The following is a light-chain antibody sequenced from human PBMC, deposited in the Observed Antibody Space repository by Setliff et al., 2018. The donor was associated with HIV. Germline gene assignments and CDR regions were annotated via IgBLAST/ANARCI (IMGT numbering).Light chain of an antibody. Sequence: QSVLTQPASVSGSPGQSITISCTGTSSDIGTYNLVSWYQQHPGKAPTLMLYDVNKRPSGVSNRFSGSKSGNTASLTISGLQAEDEADYYCSSKTSTSTLVFGGGTKGTVL. CDR3: SSKTSTSTLV. CDR1: SSDIGTYNL. CDR2: DVN. J-gene: IGLJ2*01. V-gene: IGLV2-14*02.